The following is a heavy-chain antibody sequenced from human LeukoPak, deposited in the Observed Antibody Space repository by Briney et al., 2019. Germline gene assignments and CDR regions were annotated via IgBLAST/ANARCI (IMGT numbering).Heavy chain of an antibody. J-gene: IGHJ4*02. CDR2: ISWNSGTL. Sequence: GGSLRLSCAASGFRFDDYAMHWARQAPGKGLEWVSGISWNSGTLAYADSVKGRFTISRDNAKNSLYLQMNSLRAEDTALYYCAKDFGSGSYGRTAGFSMFDYWGQGTLVTVSS. V-gene: IGHV3-9*01. D-gene: IGHD3-10*01. CDR1: GFRFDDYA. CDR3: AKDFGSGSYGRTAGFSMFDY.